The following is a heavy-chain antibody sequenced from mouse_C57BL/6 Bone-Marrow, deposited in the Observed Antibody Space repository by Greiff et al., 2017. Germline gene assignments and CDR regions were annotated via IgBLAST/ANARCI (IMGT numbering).Heavy chain of an antibody. CDR3: ARRAGYVDYFDY. Sequence: QVQLQQPGAELVKPGASVKLSCKASGYTFTSYWMQWVKQRPGQGLEWIGEIDPYDSYTNYNQKFKGKATLTVDTSSSTAYMQLSSLTSEDSAVYYCARRAGYVDYFDYWGQGTTLTVSS. D-gene: IGHD3-2*02. CDR2: IDPYDSYT. J-gene: IGHJ2*01. V-gene: IGHV1-50*01. CDR1: GYTFTSYW.